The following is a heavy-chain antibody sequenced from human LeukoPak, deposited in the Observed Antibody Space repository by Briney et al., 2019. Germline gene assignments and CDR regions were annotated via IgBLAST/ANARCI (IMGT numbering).Heavy chain of an antibody. D-gene: IGHD3-22*01. J-gene: IGHJ4*02. CDR3: ARVYYDSSGYYEGYYFDY. CDR1: GGSISSYY. CDR2: IYYSGST. Sequence: SETLSLTCTVSGGSISSYYWSWIRQPPGKGLEWIGYIYYSGSTNYNPSLKSRVTIPVDTSKNQFSLKLSSATAADTAVYYCARVYYDSSGYYEGYYFDYWGQGTLVTVSS. V-gene: IGHV4-59*01.